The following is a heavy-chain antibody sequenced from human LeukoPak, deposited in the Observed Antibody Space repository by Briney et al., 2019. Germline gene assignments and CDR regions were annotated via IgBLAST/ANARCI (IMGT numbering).Heavy chain of an antibody. Sequence: GGSLRLSCAASGFTSSSYWMHWVRHAPGKGLVWVSRINSDGSSTDYVDSVKGRFTISRGSARNTVYLQMNSLRAEDTAVYYCASRWELLHWGQGTLVTVSS. CDR2: INSDGSST. CDR1: GFTSSSYW. D-gene: IGHD1-26*01. CDR3: ASRWELLH. V-gene: IGHV3-74*01. J-gene: IGHJ4*02.